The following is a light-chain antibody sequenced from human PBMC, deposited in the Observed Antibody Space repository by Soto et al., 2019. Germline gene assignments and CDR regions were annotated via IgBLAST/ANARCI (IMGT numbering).Light chain of an antibody. CDR2: KAS. Sequence: DIQMTQSPSSLSASVRDRVTITCRASQTISSWLAWYQQKPGKAPKLLIYKASTLKSGVPSRFSGSGSGTEFTLTISSLQPDDFATYYCQQYNTFWTFGQGTKVDI. CDR3: QQYNTFWT. CDR1: QTISSW. V-gene: IGKV1-5*03. J-gene: IGKJ1*01.